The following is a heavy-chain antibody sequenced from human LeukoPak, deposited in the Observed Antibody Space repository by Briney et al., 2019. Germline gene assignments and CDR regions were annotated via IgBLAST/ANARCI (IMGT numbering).Heavy chain of an antibody. D-gene: IGHD3-10*01. CDR1: GFTFSSYG. CDR3: ARAALQFGELWGIFDY. J-gene: IGHJ4*02. CDR2: ISYDGSNK. Sequence: GGSLRLPCAASGFTFSSYGMHWVRQAPGKGLEWVAGISYDGSNKYYADSVKGRFTISRDNSKNTLYLQMNSLRAEDTAVYYCARAALQFGELWGIFDYWGQGTLVTVSS. V-gene: IGHV3-30*03.